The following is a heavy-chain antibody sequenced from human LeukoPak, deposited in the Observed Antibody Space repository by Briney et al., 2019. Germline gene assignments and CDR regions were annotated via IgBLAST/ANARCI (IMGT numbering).Heavy chain of an antibody. V-gene: IGHV3-23*01. D-gene: IGHD2-2*01. CDR2: SSGGGGGSK. CDR1: GFVFNNFG. J-gene: IGHJ5*02. Sequence: GGSLRLSCAATGFVFNNFGMTWVRHAPGKGLELVSTSSGGGGGSKWYADSVKGRFTISGDNSRDTLYLHMNSLRDEDTAVYYCARLPCSRIACSSNWFDPWGQGIQVTVSS. CDR3: ARLPCSRIACSSNWFDP.